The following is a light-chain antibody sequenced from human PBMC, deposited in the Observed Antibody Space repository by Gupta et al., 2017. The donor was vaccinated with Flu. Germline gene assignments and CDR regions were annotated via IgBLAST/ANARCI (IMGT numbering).Light chain of an antibody. CDR3: GTWDSSLSSYV. CDR2: END. J-gene: IGLJ3*02. V-gene: IGLV1-51*02. CDR1: SSNIGNNY. Sequence: KVTISCSGSSSNIGNNYVSWYQQFPGTAPKLLIYENDRRPSEIPDRFSGSKSGTSATLDITGLQTGDEADYYCGTWDSSLSSYVFGRGTQMTVL.